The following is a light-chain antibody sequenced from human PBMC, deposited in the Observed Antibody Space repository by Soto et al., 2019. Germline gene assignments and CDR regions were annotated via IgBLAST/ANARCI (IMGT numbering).Light chain of an antibody. J-gene: IGKJ4*01. CDR1: QGISSW. Sequence: DIQMTQSPSFVSASVGDRDNISCRARQGISSWLAWYQHTPGRAPKRLIHAASSLESGVPSRFSGSGSGTDFTLTISSLQPEDFATYYCQQTTSFPLTFGGGTKVEIK. CDR2: AAS. V-gene: IGKV1-12*01. CDR3: QQTTSFPLT.